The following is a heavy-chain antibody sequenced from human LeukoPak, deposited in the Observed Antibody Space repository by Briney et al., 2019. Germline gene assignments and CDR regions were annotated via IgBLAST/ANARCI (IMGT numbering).Heavy chain of an antibody. D-gene: IGHD5-24*01. CDR1: GGSISSYY. J-gene: IGHJ4*02. CDR3: ARLGDGYNEHFDY. Sequence: SETLSLTCTVSGGSISSYYWSWIRQPPGKGLEWIGYISYSGSTNYNPSLKSRLTISVDTSKNQFSLKLSSVTAADTAVYYCARLGDGYNEHFDYWGQGTLVTVSS. CDR2: ISYSGST. V-gene: IGHV4-59*08.